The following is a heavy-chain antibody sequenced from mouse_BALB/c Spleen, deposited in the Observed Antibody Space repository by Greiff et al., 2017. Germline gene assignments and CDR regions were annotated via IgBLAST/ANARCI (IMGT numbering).Heavy chain of an antibody. CDR3: ARAYYRYDNYDAMDY. V-gene: IGHV1-14*01. CDR1: GYTFTSYV. J-gene: IGHJ4*01. Sequence: VQLQQSGPELVKPGASVKMSCKASGYTFTSYVMHWVKQKPGQGLEWIGYINPYNDGTKYNEKFKGKATLTSDKSSSTAYMELSSLTSEDSAVYYCARAYYRYDNYDAMDYWGQGTAVTVSS. D-gene: IGHD2-14*01. CDR2: INPYNDGT.